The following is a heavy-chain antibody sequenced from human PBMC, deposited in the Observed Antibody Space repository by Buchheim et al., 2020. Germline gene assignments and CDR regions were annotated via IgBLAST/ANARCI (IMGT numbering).Heavy chain of an antibody. V-gene: IGHV3-23*01. CDR1: GFTFRSYA. J-gene: IGHJ6*02. D-gene: IGHD3-3*01. CDR2: ISGSDGST. Sequence: QLLESGGGLVQPGGSLRLSCAASGFTFRSYAMSWVRQAPGKGLEWVSTISGSDGSTFYADSVKGRFTISRDNSKNTLFLQMNSLRAEDTAVYYCAKDSPPNYDFWSGIKYGMDVWGQGTT. CDR3: AKDSPPNYDFWSGIKYGMDV.